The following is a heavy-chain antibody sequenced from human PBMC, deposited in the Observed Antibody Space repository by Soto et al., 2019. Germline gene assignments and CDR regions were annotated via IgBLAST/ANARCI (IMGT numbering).Heavy chain of an antibody. CDR1: GFTFSSYA. CDR3: AREDY. V-gene: IGHV3-30-3*01. CDR2: ISYDGSNK. J-gene: IGHJ4*02. Sequence: GGSLRLSCAASGFTFSSYAMHWVRQAPGKGLEWVAVISYDGSNKYYADSVKGRFTISRDNSKNTLYLQMNSLRAEDTAVYYCAREDYWGQGTLVTVSS.